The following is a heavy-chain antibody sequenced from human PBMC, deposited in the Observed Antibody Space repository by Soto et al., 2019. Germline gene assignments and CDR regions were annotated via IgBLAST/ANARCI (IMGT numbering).Heavy chain of an antibody. CDR3: TTAERGGSYYSDY. Sequence: EVQLVESGGGLVRPGESLRLSCAASGFTFTSAWINWVRQAPGKGLEWAGRIKSKTDGATVDYGAPVKGRFTISRDDSKNTAYLQMNSLRNEDTAVYYCTTAERGGSYYSDYWGQGTLVTVSS. CDR1: GFTFTSAW. J-gene: IGHJ4*02. V-gene: IGHV3-15*07. D-gene: IGHD1-26*01. CDR2: IKSKTDGATV.